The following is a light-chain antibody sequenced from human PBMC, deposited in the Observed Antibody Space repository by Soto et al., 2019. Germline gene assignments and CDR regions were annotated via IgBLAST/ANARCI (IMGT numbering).Light chain of an antibody. CDR1: SSNIGNNA. CDR2: YDD. CDR3: AAWGDSLNGYV. Sequence: QSVLTQPPSVSEAPRQRVTISCSGSSSNIGNNAVNWYQQLPGKAPKLLIYYDDLLPSGVSDRFSGSKSGTSASLAISGIQSEDEADYYCAAWGDSLNGYVFGTGTKVTVL. J-gene: IGLJ1*01. V-gene: IGLV1-36*01.